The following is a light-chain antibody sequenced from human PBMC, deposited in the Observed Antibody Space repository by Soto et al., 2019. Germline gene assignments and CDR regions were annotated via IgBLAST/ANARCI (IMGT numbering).Light chain of an antibody. CDR1: QSISSW. V-gene: IGKV1-5*03. Sequence: DIQMTQSPSTLSASVGDRATITCRASQSISSWLAWYQQKPGKAPKLLIYKASSLESGVPSRFSGSGSGTELTLTISSLQPDDFATYYCQQYNSYSLTFGGGTKVEIK. CDR3: QQYNSYSLT. CDR2: KAS. J-gene: IGKJ4*01.